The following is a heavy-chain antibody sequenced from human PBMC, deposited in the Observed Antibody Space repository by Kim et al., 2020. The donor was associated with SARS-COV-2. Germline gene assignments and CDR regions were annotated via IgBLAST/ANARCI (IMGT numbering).Heavy chain of an antibody. CDR2: GTT. J-gene: IGHJ2*01. V-gene: IGHV4-59*08. D-gene: IGHD2-8*01. CDR3: ARHVSSYWYFDL. Sequence: GTTNHHPSPKSRITMSVDTSKNPFSLKLTSVIAADTAVYYCARHVSSYWYFDLWGRGTLVTVSS.